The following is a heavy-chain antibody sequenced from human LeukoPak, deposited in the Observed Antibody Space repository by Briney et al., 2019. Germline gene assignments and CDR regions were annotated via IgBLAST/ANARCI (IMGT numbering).Heavy chain of an antibody. D-gene: IGHD2-2*01. CDR1: GFTVITND. CDR2: LYSDGNT. V-gene: IGHV3-53*01. J-gene: IGHJ4*02. Sequence: PGGSLRLSCAASGFTVITNDMTWVRQAPRKGLEWVSVLYSDGNTKYADSVQGRFTISRDNSKNTLYLEMNSLTPDDTAVYYCARGVEPPAANTLAYWGQGTLVTVSS. CDR3: ARGVEPPAANTLAY.